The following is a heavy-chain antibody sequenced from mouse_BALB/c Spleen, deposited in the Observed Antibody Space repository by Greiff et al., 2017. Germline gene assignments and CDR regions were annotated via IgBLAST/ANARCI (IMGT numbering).Heavy chain of an antibody. D-gene: IGHD2-1*01. V-gene: IGHV3-8*02. Sequence: DVQLQESGPSLVKPSQTLSLTCSVTGDSITSGYWNWIRKFPGNKLEYMGYISYSGSTYYNPSLKSRISITRDTSKNQCYLQLNSVTTEDTATYYCARKDGNYGGGAMDYWGQGTSVTVSS. CDR1: GDSITSGY. CDR2: ISYSGST. CDR3: ARKDGNYGGGAMDY. J-gene: IGHJ4*01.